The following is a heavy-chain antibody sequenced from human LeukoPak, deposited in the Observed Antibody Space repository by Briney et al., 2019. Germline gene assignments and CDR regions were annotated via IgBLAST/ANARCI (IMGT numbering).Heavy chain of an antibody. D-gene: IGHD3-22*01. CDR3: ARGGYYDSSGYYYFDY. V-gene: IGHV4-59*01. CDR1: GGSISSFY. Sequence: SETLSLTCTVSGGSISSFYWSWIRQPPGKGLEWIGYIYYSGSTNYNPSLKSRVTISVDTSKNQFSLRLSSVTAADTAVYYCARGGYYDSSGYYYFDYWGQGTLVTVSS. J-gene: IGHJ4*02. CDR2: IYYSGST.